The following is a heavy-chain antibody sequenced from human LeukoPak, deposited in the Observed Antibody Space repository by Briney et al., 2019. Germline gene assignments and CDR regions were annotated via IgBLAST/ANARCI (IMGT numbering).Heavy chain of an antibody. D-gene: IGHD6-13*01. CDR2: IYYSGST. CDR3: ARASQQLRSNWFDP. V-gene: IGHV4-39*07. CDR1: GGSISSSSYY. Sequence: SETLSLTCTVSGGSISSSSYYWGWIRQPPGKGLEWIGSIYYSGSTHYSPSLKSRVTISVDMSKNQFSLKLSPVTAADTAVYYCARASQQLRSNWFDPWGQGTLVTVSS. J-gene: IGHJ5*02.